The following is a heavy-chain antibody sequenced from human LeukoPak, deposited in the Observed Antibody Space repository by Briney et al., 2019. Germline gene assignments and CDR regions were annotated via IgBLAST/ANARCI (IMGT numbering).Heavy chain of an antibody. CDR3: ARGRAGTFHFDY. CDR1: GGSISSGGYY. CDR2: IYYSGST. V-gene: IGHV4-31*03. J-gene: IGHJ4*02. D-gene: IGHD1-1*01. Sequence: PSQTLSLTCTVSGGSISSGGYYWSWIRQHPGKGLEWIGYIYYSGSTYYNPSLKSRVTISVDTSKNQFSLKLSSVTAADMAVYYCARGRAGTFHFDYWGQGTLVTVSS.